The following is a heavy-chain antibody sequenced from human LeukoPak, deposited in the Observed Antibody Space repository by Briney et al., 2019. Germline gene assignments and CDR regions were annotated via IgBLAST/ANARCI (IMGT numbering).Heavy chain of an antibody. CDR3: ARDERYDSSGYPFDY. V-gene: IGHV1-8*03. Sequence: ASVKVSCKASGYSFTNYDINWVRQATGQGLEWMGWMNPNSGNTGYAQKFQGRVTITRNTSISTAYMELSRLRSDDTAVYYCARDERYDSSGYPFDYWGQGTLVTVSS. D-gene: IGHD3-22*01. CDR2: MNPNSGNT. CDR1: GYSFTNYD. J-gene: IGHJ4*02.